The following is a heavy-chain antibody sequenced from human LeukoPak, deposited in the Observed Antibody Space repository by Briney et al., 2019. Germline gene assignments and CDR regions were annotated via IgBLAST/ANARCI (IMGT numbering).Heavy chain of an antibody. V-gene: IGHV3-30*02. J-gene: IGHJ4*02. D-gene: IGHD5-18*01. CDR1: GFTFSSYG. Sequence: PGGSLRLSCAASGFTFSSYGMHWVRQAPGKGLEWVAFIRYDGSNKYYADSVKGRFTISRDNSKNTLYLHVNSLRPEDTAVYYCARENAGYSYGLDYWGQGTLVTVSS. CDR3: ARENAGYSYGLDY. CDR2: IRYDGSNK.